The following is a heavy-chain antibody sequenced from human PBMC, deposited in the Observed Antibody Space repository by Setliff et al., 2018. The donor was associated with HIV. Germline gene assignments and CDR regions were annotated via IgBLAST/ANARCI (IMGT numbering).Heavy chain of an antibody. CDR1: GGSFSGYY. CDR2: INHSGST. CDR3: ARGSPSSSWYGEYAY. J-gene: IGHJ4*02. V-gene: IGHV4-34*01. Sequence: SETLSLTCAVYGGSFSGYYWSWIRQPPGKGLEWIGEINHSGSTFYSPSLRSRVTISVDTSKNQFSLKLSSVTAADTAIYYCARGSPSSSWYGEYAYWGQGTLVTVSS. D-gene: IGHD6-13*01.